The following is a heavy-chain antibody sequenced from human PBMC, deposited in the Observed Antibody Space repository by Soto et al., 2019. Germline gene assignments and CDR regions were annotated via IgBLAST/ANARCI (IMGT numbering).Heavy chain of an antibody. D-gene: IGHD4-17*01. J-gene: IGHJ4*02. CDR1: GGSISSGGYY. Sequence: SEILSLTCTVSGGSISSGGYYWSWIRQPPGKGLEWIGYIYYSGSTYYNPSLKSRVTISVDTSKNQFSLKLSSVTAADTAVYYCARAYGDYVFDYWGQGTLVTVSS. V-gene: IGHV4-30-4*02. CDR3: ARAYGDYVFDY. CDR2: IYYSGST.